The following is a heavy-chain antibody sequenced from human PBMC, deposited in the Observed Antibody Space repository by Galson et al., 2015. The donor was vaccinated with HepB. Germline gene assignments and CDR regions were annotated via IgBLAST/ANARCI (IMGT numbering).Heavy chain of an antibody. J-gene: IGHJ4*02. CDR3: ARLDTSGSSGADN. Sequence: PALVKPTQTLTMTCTVSGFSLSTVRVGVSWIRQPPGKALEWLAHIFSNNEKSYNTSLKNRLTISKDTSKSQVVLTMTNMDPVDTATYYCARLDTSGSSGADNWGQGTLVTVSS. V-gene: IGHV2-26*01. CDR2: IFSNNEK. CDR1: GFSLSTVRVG. D-gene: IGHD6-19*01.